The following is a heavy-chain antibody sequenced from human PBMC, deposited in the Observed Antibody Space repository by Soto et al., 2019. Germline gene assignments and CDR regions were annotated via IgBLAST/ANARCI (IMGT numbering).Heavy chain of an antibody. D-gene: IGHD3-9*01. CDR3: ARDQGVLRYFDWLLLSEDYYYYGMDV. Sequence: ASVKVSCKASGYTFTSYGISWVRQAPGQGLEWMGWISAYNGNTNYAQKLQGRVTMTTDTSTSTAYMELRSLRSDDTAVYYCARDQGVLRYFDWLLLSEDYYYYGMDVWGQGTTVTVS. V-gene: IGHV1-18*01. CDR2: ISAYNGNT. J-gene: IGHJ6*02. CDR1: GYTFTSYG.